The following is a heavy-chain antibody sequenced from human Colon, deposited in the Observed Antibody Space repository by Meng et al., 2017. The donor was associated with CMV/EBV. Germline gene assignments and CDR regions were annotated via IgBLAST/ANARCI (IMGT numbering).Heavy chain of an antibody. D-gene: IGHD2-21*02. CDR3: AGGDGPNKYFTF. J-gene: IGHJ4*02. Sequence: SVKVSCKASGFTFSTLQWVRQPRGQRPEWIGWVVLVSGNTHFAPEFRGRATISWDMSASTSHMELSTLRTDDTAVYFCAGGDGPNKYFTFWGQGTLVTVSS. V-gene: IGHV1-58*01. CDR1: GFTFST. CDR2: VVLVSGNT.